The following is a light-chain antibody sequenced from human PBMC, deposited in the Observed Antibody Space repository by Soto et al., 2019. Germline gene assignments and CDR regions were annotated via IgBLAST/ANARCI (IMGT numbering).Light chain of an antibody. J-gene: IGKJ5*01. Sequence: IQMTQSPSTLSASVGARITITCRASQSIRSWLAWYQQKPGKAPKVLIFDASTLESGVPSRFSGSGSGTEFTLTSSSLQPDDFATYYCQQYDNLPITFGQGTRLEIK. CDR2: DAS. V-gene: IGKV1-5*01. CDR1: QSIRSW. CDR3: QQYDNLPIT.